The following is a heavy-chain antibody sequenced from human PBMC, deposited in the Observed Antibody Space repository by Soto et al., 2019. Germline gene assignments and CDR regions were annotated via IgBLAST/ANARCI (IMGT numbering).Heavy chain of an antibody. Sequence: QVQLQESGPGLVKPSETLSLTCSVSGDSISSYYWTWIRQPPGKGLECIGYIYYSGSTYYNPSLKSRVTISVDTSKNQFSLKLSSVTAADTAVYYCAREGAGGYYYLDYWGQGTLVTVSS. CDR3: AREGAGGYYYLDY. J-gene: IGHJ4*02. D-gene: IGHD3-22*01. V-gene: IGHV4-59*12. CDR1: GDSISSYY. CDR2: IYYSGST.